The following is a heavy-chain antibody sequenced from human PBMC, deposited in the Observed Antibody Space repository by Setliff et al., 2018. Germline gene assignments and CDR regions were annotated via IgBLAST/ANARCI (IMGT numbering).Heavy chain of an antibody. J-gene: IGHJ4*02. CDR3: RFWSGYYKNDY. Sequence: PSETLSLTCTVSGVSITNSDYYWGWIRQPPGKGLEWIGSSHYSGTTNYDPSLEGRISISVDTSKRQFSLKLTSVTAADMAVYYCRFWSGYYKNDYWAQGTLVTVSS. V-gene: IGHV4-39*07. CDR1: GVSITNSDYY. CDR2: SHYSGTT. D-gene: IGHD3-3*01.